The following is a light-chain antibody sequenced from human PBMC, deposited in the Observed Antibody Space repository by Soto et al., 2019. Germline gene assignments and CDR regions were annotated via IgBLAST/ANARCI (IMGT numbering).Light chain of an antibody. Sequence: QSVLTQPASVSGSPGQSITISCAEPMRDVGAYNLVSWYQQHPGRAPQLIIYEVRNRPSGISFRFSGSKSGNTASLTISGLQAEDEADYYCSSYTSKSSLIFGGGTKLTVL. CDR1: MRDVGAYNL. J-gene: IGLJ2*01. CDR2: EVR. CDR3: SSYTSKSSLI. V-gene: IGLV2-14*01.